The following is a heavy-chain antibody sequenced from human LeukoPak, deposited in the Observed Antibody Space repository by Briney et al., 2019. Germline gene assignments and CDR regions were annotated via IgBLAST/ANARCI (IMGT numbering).Heavy chain of an antibody. D-gene: IGHD3-3*01. CDR2: IYYSGST. CDR1: GGSVSSGSYY. J-gene: IGHJ6*02. V-gene: IGHV4-61*01. Sequence: PSETLFLTCTVSGGSVSSGSYYWSWIRQPPGKGLEWIGYIYYSGSTNYNPSLKSRVTISVDTSKNQFSLKLSSVTAADTAVYYCARDPRFYDLYGMDVWGQGTTVTVSS. CDR3: ARDPRFYDLYGMDV.